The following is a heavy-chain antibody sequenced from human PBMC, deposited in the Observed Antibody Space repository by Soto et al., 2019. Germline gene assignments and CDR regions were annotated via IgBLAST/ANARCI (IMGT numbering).Heavy chain of an antibody. CDR2: IYPGDSDT. V-gene: IGHV5-51*01. D-gene: IGHD3-22*01. Sequence: GESLKISCKGSGYSFTSYWIGWVRQMPGKGLEWMGIIYPGDSDTRYSPSFQGQVTISADKSISTAYLQWSSLKASDTAMYYWARRGHDITMIVMYAFDIWGQGTMVTVSS. CDR1: GYSFTSYW. CDR3: ARRGHDITMIVMYAFDI. J-gene: IGHJ3*02.